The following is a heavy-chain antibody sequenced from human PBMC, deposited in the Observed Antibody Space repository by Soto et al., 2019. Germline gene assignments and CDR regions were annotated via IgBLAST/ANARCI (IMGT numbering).Heavy chain of an antibody. V-gene: IGHV1-18*01. D-gene: IGHD2-15*01. CDR1: GYTFTSYG. CDR2: ISAYNGNT. J-gene: IGHJ3*02. Sequence: ASVKVSCKASGYTFTSYGISWVRQAPGQGLEWMGWISAYNGNTNYAQKLQGRVTMTPDTSTSTAYMELRSLRSDDTAVYYCARDARICSGGSCYTGDAFDIWGQGTMVTVSS. CDR3: ARDARICSGGSCYTGDAFDI.